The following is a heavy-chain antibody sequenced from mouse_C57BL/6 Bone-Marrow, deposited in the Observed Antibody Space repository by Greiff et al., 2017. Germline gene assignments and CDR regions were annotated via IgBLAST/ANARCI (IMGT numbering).Heavy chain of an antibody. D-gene: IGHD1-1*01. Sequence: QVQLQQSGAELVRPGASVKLSCKASGYTFTDYYINWVKQRPGQGLEWIARIYPGSGNTYYNEKFKGKATLTAEKSSSTSYMQLSSLTSEDSAVYFCARWGLYGTSSWFAYWGQGTLVTVSA. V-gene: IGHV1-76*01. J-gene: IGHJ3*01. CDR1: GYTFTDYY. CDR3: ARWGLYGTSSWFAY. CDR2: IYPGSGNT.